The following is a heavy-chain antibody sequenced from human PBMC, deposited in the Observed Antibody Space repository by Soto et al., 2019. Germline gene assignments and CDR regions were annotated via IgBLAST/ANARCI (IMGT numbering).Heavy chain of an antibody. Sequence: SETLSLTCSVAGGSINSYWWSWIRQPAGKGLEWIGRVYSSGTTDYNPSLNSRATMSVETSKNQFSLKLSSVTAADTAVYYCARDIGSYAYGEGYWGQGIQVTVSS. CDR2: VYSSGTT. CDR1: GGSINSYW. D-gene: IGHD3-10*01. CDR3: ARDIGSYAYGEGY. J-gene: IGHJ4*02. V-gene: IGHV4-4*07.